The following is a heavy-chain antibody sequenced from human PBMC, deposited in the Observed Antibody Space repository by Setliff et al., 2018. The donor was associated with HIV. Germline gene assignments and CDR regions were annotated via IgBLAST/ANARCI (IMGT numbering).Heavy chain of an antibody. CDR2: FIPILDIT. V-gene: IGHV1-69*10. D-gene: IGHD3-10*01. CDR1: GDTSSTYA. CDR3: AGPRGDEAFDI. Sequence: ASVKVSCKASGDTSSTYAINWVRQAPGQGLEWMGQFIPILDITNYAQKFHGRVTITADKSTNTMYMDMTSLTSEDTAVYYCAGPRGDEAFDIWGQGTMVTVSS. J-gene: IGHJ3*02.